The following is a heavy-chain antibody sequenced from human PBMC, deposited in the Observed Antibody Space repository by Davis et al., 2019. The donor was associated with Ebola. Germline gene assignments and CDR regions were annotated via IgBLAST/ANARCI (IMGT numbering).Heavy chain of an antibody. CDR2: IYAGGTT. V-gene: IGHV3-66*01. CDR3: AAGAVLLLFDS. D-gene: IGHD2-15*01. CDR1: GFTVSSNY. J-gene: IGHJ4*02. Sequence: GESLKISCAASGFTVSSNYMSWVRQAPGKGLEWVSVIYAGGTTYYADSLKGRFTISRDNSKNTLYLQMNSLRAEDTAVYYCAAGAVLLLFDSWGLGTLVTVSS.